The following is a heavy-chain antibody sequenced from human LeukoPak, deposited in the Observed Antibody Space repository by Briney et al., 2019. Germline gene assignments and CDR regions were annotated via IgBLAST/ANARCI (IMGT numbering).Heavy chain of an antibody. CDR3: AKDSRGGRWLPPYYYYYGMDV. CDR2: ISYDGSNK. V-gene: IGHV3-30*18. Sequence: GGSLRLSCAASGFTFSSYGMHWVRQAPGKGLEWVAVISYDGSNKYYADSVKGRFTISRDNSKNTLNLQMNSLRAEDTAVYYCAKDSRGGRWLPPYYYYYGMDVWGQGTTVTVSS. J-gene: IGHJ6*02. CDR1: GFTFSSYG. D-gene: IGHD5-24*01.